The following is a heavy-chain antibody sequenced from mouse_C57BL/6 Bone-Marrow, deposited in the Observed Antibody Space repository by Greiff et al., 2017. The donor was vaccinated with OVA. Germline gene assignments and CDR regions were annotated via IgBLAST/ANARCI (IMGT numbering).Heavy chain of an antibody. CDR3: ARERDYGGGFDY. Sequence: QVQLQQPGAELVKPGASVKLSCKASGYTFTSYWMQWVKQRPGQGLEWIGEIDPSDSYTNYNQKFKGKATLTVDTSSSTAYMQLSSLTSEDSAVYYCARERDYGGGFDYWGQGTTLTVSS. CDR2: IDPSDSYT. D-gene: IGHD1-1*02. V-gene: IGHV1-50*01. CDR1: GYTFTSYW. J-gene: IGHJ2*01.